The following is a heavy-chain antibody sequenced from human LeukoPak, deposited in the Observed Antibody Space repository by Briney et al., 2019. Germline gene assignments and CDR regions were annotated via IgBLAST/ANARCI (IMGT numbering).Heavy chain of an antibody. V-gene: IGHV4-39*01. D-gene: IGHD5-12*01. J-gene: IGHJ4*02. Sequence: SETLSLTCTVSGGSISSSSYYWGWIRQPPGKRLEWIGSIYYSGRTYYNPSLKSRVTISVDTSKNQFSLKLSSVTAADTAVYYCARRRWVRGPDVVNPFDYWGQGTLVTVSS. CDR2: IYYSGRT. CDR1: GGSISSSSYY. CDR3: ARRRWVRGPDVVNPFDY.